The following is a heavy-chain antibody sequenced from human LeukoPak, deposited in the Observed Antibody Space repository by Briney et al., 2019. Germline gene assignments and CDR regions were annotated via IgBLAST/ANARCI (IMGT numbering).Heavy chain of an antibody. D-gene: IGHD3-22*01. CDR1: GGSISSYY. CDR2: IYYSGST. CDR3: ARTLVDSRGYYDY. V-gene: IGHV4-59*01. J-gene: IGHJ4*02. Sequence: SETLSLTCTVSGGSISSYYWSWIRQPPGKGLEWIGYIYYSGSTNYNPSLKSRVTISVDTSRNQFSLKLSSVTAADTAVYYCARTLVDSRGYYDYWGQGTLVTVSS.